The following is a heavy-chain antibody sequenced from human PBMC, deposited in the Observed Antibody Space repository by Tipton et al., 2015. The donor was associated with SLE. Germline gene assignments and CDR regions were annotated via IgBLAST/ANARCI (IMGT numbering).Heavy chain of an antibody. CDR1: GYTFTGYY. Sequence: QVQLVQSGAEVKKPGASVKVSCKASGYTFTGYYMHWVRQAPGQGLEWMGWINPNSGGTNYAQKFQGRVTMTRDTSISTAYMELSRLRSDDTAVYYCARAMVVAARGLAAGRPDVWGQGTTVTVSS. CDR3: ARAMVVAARGLAAGRPDV. J-gene: IGHJ6*02. CDR2: INPNSGGT. V-gene: IGHV1-2*02. D-gene: IGHD2-15*01.